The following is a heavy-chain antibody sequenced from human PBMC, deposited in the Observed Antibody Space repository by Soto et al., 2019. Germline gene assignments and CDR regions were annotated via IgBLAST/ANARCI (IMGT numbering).Heavy chain of an antibody. V-gene: IGHV4-31*03. D-gene: IGHD3-22*01. CDR2: IHYSGRT. CDR3: TTLTGSGYYPNYFQH. J-gene: IGHJ1*01. CDR1: GGSISSGAYY. Sequence: QVQLQESGPGLVKPSQTLSLMCTVSGGSISSGAYYWSWIRQHPGKGLEWIGYIHYSGRTYYNPSLKSRISISVDTSENQFSLKVTSVTAADTAVYYCTTLTGSGYYPNYFQHWGQGTLVTVSS.